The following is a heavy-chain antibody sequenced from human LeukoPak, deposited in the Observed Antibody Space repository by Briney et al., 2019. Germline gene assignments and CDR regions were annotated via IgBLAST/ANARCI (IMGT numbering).Heavy chain of an antibody. J-gene: IGHJ4*02. CDR2: ISSSGSTI. CDR3: ARVDYDYVWGSYRLFDY. D-gene: IGHD3-16*02. CDR1: GVTFSSYE. Sequence: GGSLRLSCAASGVTFSSYEMNWVRQAPGKGLEWVSYISSSGSTIYYADSVKGRFTISRDNAKNSLYLQMNSLRAEDTAVYYCARVDYDYVWGSYRLFDYWGQGTLVTVSS. V-gene: IGHV3-48*03.